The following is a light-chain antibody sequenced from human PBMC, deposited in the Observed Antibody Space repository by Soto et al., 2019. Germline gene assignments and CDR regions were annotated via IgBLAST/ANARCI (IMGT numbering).Light chain of an antibody. J-gene: IGKJ1*01. V-gene: IGKV3-20*01. CDR2: GAS. Sequence: EIVLTQSPGTLSLSPGERATLSCRASQSVSSNYLAWYQQKPGQTPRLLIYGASSRATGIPDRFSGSGPGTDFSLTISRPEPEDFAVFYCQQYGSSPWPFGQGTKVEIK. CDR1: QSVSSNY. CDR3: QQYGSSPWP.